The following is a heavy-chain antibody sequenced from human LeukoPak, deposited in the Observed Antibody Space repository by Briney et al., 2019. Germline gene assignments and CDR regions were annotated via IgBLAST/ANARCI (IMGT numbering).Heavy chain of an antibody. V-gene: IGHV3-48*03. D-gene: IGHD6-13*01. CDR1: GFTFSSYE. CDR3: AKDPFGGWAAAGELDY. J-gene: IGHJ4*02. CDR2: ISSSGSTI. Sequence: PGGSLRLSCAASGFTFSSYEMNWVRQAPGKGLEWVSYISSSGSTIYYADSVKGRFTISRDNAKNSLYLQMNSLRAEDTAVYYCAKDPFGGWAAAGELDYWGQGTLVTVSS.